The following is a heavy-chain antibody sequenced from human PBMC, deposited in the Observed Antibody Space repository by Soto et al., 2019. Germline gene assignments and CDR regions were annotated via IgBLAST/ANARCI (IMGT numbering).Heavy chain of an antibody. CDR1: GFTFINYA. V-gene: IGHV3-23*01. Sequence: EVQLLESGGGLVQPGGSLRLSCAASGFTFINYAVTWVRQAPGKGLEWVSTISGSGGSTYYADSVKGRFTISRDNSKSTLYLQMNSLRAEGTAVYYCAKDQGSSWYEIDYWGQGTLVTVSS. CDR2: ISGSGGST. CDR3: AKDQGSSWYEIDY. D-gene: IGHD6-13*01. J-gene: IGHJ4*02.